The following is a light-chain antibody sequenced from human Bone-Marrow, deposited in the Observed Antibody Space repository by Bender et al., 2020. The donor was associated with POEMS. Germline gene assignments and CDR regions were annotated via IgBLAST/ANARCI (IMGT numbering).Light chain of an antibody. CDR3: NSYTTLKTYV. CDR2: EVS. J-gene: IGLJ1*01. Sequence: QSALTQPASVSGSPEQSITISCTGTSSDVGSYNHVSWYKHHPGKVPQLLLYEVSNRPSEVSNRFSGSKSGNTASLTISGLQVEDEADYYCNSYTTLKTYVFGSGTKVTVL. CDR1: SSDVGSYNH. V-gene: IGLV2-14*01.